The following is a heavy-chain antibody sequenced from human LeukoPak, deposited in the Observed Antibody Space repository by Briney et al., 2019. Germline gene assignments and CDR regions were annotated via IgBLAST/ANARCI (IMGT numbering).Heavy chain of an antibody. CDR1: GGSISSSSYY. CDR3: ARRVVRENWFDP. CDR2: IYYSGST. J-gene: IGHJ5*02. D-gene: IGHD3-10*01. Sequence: PSETLSLTCTVSGGSISSSSYYWGWIRQPPGKGLEWIGSIYYSGSTYYNPSLKSRVTISVDTSKNLFSLKLSSVTAADTAVYYCARRVVRENWFDPWGQGTLVTVSS. V-gene: IGHV4-39*01.